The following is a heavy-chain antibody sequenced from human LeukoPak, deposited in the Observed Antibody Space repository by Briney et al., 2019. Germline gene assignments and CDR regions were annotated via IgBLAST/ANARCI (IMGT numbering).Heavy chain of an antibody. V-gene: IGHV4-59*01. CDR3: ARATLHYDFWSGPPSYYFDY. CDR2: IYYSGST. CDR1: GGSISNYY. D-gene: IGHD3-3*01. Sequence: SETLSLTCTVSGGSISNYYWSWIRQPPGKGLEWIGYIYYSGSTNYNPSLKSRVTISVDTSKNQFSLKLSSVTAADTAVYYCARATLHYDFWSGPPSYYFDYWGQGTLVTVSS. J-gene: IGHJ4*02.